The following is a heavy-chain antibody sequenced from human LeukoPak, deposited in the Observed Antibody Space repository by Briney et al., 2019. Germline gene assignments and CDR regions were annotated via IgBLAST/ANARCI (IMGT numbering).Heavy chain of an antibody. CDR2: IFYTGST. CDR1: GDSINSSSYY. J-gene: IGHJ6*03. CDR3: ARTTEGYCSGSSCYSYYYYMDV. D-gene: IGHD2-15*01. Sequence: SETLSLTCTVSGDSINSSSYYWGWIRQPPGKGLENIGNIFYTGSTYYNPSLKSRVTISVDTSKNQFSLKLSSVTPADTAVYYCARTTEGYCSGSSCYSYYYYMDVWGKGTTVTVSS. V-gene: IGHV4-39*07.